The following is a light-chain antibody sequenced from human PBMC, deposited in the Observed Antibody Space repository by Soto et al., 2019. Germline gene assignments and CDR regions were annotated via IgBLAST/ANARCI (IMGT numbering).Light chain of an antibody. CDR2: DAS. CDR3: QQRSNWPLT. CDR1: QSVSSY. J-gene: IGKJ4*01. Sequence: EILMTQSPATLSVVPGERGTLSCMASQSVSSYLAWYQQKPGQAPGLLIYDASNRATGIPARFSGSGSGTDFTLTISSLEPEDFAVYYCQQRSNWPLTFGGGTKVDIK. V-gene: IGKV3-11*01.